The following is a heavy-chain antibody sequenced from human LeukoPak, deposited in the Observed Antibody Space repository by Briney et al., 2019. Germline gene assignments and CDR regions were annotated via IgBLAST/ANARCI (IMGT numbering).Heavy chain of an antibody. D-gene: IGHD2-2*01. CDR2: ISSSSSYI. J-gene: IGHJ4*02. CDR3: ARAEYQLPLPHN. V-gene: IGHV3-21*04. CDR1: GFTFSSYS. Sequence: PGGSLRLSCAASGFTFSSYSMNWVRQAPGKGLEWVSSISSSSSYIYYADSVKGRFTISRDNSKNTLYLQMNSLRAEDTAVYYCARAEYQLPLPHNWGQGTLVTVSS.